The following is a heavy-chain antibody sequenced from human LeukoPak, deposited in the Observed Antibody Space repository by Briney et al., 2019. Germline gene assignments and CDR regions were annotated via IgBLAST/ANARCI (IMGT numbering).Heavy chain of an antibody. J-gene: IGHJ6*03. CDR3: AKDSNYYGSENYCMDV. V-gene: IGHV3-9*01. Sequence: PGGSLRLSCAASGFTFAVYAMHWVRHVPGKFMEWVSGFRWFSGRITYADSVKGRFTISRDQAEKSLYLQINSLRAEDTALYYCAKDSNYYGSENYCMDVWGKGTTVTISS. D-gene: IGHD3-10*01. CDR1: GFTFAVYA. CDR2: FRWFSGRI.